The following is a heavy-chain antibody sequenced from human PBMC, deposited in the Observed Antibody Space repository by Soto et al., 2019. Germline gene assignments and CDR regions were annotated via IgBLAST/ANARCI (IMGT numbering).Heavy chain of an antibody. Sequence: EVQLLESGGGLVQPGGSLRLSCAASGFTFSDYAMSWLRQAPGRGLEWVSGIKRSGDGTYYADSVKGRFTISRDNSKNTVYLHMNSLRAEDTAVYYCAKDYRGRDPQYDYWGQGTLVTVSS. CDR2: IKRSGDGT. CDR1: GFTFSDYA. CDR3: AKDYRGRDPQYDY. J-gene: IGHJ4*02. D-gene: IGHD3-16*01. V-gene: IGHV3-23*01.